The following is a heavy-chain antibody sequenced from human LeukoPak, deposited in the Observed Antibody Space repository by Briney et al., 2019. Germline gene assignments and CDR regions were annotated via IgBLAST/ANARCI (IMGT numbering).Heavy chain of an antibody. CDR3: ASLGDGYNSNWFDP. CDR2: IYYSGST. J-gene: IGHJ5*02. CDR1: GGSISSYY. D-gene: IGHD5-24*01. V-gene: IGHV4-59*08. Sequence: SETLSLTCTVSGGSISSYYWSWIRQPPGKGLEWIGYIYYSGSTNYNPSLKSRVTISVDTSKNQFSLKLSSVTAADTAVYYCASLGDGYNSNWFDPWGQGTLVTVSS.